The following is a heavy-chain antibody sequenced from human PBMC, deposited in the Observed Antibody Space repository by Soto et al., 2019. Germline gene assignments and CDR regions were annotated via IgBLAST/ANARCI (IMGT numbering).Heavy chain of an antibody. CDR1: GGSISSSNW. Sequence: SETLSLTCAVSGGSISSSNWWSWVRQPPGKGLEWIGEIYHSGSTNYNPSLKSRVTISVDKSKNQFSLKLSSVTAADTAVYYCARSYSSSSDYYYYYMDVWGKGTTVTVSS. J-gene: IGHJ6*03. V-gene: IGHV4-4*02. CDR3: ARSYSSSSDYYYYYMDV. CDR2: IYHSGST. D-gene: IGHD6-6*01.